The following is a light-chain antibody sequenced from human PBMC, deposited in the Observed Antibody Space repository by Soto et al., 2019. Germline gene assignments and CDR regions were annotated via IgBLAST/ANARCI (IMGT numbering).Light chain of an antibody. CDR1: QSVSSSY. CDR2: GAS. Sequence: EIGLTQSPGTLSLSPGGRANPPCRASQSVSSSYLARDQQKPGQAPRLLLYGASSRATGIPDRFSGSGSGTDFTLTISRLEPEDFAVYYCQQYGSSPPFTFGPGTKVDIK. V-gene: IGKV3-20*01. CDR3: QQYGSSPPFT. J-gene: IGKJ3*01.